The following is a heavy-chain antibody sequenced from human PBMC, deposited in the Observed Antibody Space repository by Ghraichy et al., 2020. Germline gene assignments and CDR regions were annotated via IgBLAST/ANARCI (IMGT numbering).Heavy chain of an antibody. CDR1: GGSISTYY. CDR3: ARHHENEDYVVWFDP. V-gene: IGHV4-59*01. CDR2: IYYSGST. J-gene: IGHJ5*02. Sequence: SETLSLTCTVSGGSISTYYWSWIRQPPGKGLEWIGYIYYSGSTNYNPSLKSRVTISLDTSKNQFSLKLSSVTAADTAVYYCARHHENEDYVVWFDPWGQGTVVTVSS. D-gene: IGHD4-17*01.